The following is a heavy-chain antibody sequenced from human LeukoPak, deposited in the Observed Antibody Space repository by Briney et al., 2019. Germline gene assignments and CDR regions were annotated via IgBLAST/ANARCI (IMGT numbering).Heavy chain of an antibody. J-gene: IGHJ4*02. CDR3: AREVRWELLYYFDY. CDR2: ISYDGSNK. V-gene: IGHV3-30*04. Sequence: PGGSLRLSCAASGFTFSSYAMHWVRQAPGKGLEWVAVISYDGSNKYYADSVKGRFTISRDNSKNTLYLQMNSLRAEDTAVYYCAREVRWELLYYFDYWGQGTLVTVSS. CDR1: GFTFSSYA. D-gene: IGHD1-26*01.